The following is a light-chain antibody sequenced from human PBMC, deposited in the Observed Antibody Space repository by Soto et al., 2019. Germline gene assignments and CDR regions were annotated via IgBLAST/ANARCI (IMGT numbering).Light chain of an antibody. CDR1: SSDVGAYNQ. J-gene: IGLJ3*02. CDR3: SSYVSGNTVV. Sequence: QAARTQPAAVSGSPGQSITISCTGTSSDVGAYNQVCWYQQHPGKVPKLLIYEVTNRPSGVSSRFSGSKSGNTASLTISGLQAEDEADYYCSSYVSGNTVVFGGGTKVTVL. CDR2: EVT. V-gene: IGLV2-14*01.